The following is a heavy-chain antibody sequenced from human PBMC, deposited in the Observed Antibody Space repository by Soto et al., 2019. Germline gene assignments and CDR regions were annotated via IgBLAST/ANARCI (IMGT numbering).Heavy chain of an antibody. D-gene: IGHD2-2*02. CDR3: ARGLGDCSSTSCYTLYNWFDP. Sequence: QVQLQESGPGLVKPSQTLSLTCTVSGGSISSGDYYWSWIRQPPGKGLEWIGYIYYSGSTYYNPSLKSRVTISVDTSKNQFSLKLSSVTAADTAVYYCARGLGDCSSTSCYTLYNWFDPWGQGTLVTVSS. J-gene: IGHJ5*02. CDR1: GGSISSGDYY. V-gene: IGHV4-30-4*01. CDR2: IYYSGST.